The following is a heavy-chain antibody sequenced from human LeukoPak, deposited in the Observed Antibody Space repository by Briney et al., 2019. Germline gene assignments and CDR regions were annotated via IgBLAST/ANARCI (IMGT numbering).Heavy chain of an antibody. J-gene: IGHJ4*02. CDR3: ARRKALFWYFDY. CDR2: FYSSGST. Sequence: PSETLSLTCAVSGYSISSGYSWAWIRHSPGKGLEWIGNFYSSGSTYYNPSLKSRVTISVDTSKNQFSLSLNSVTAADTAVYYCARRKALFWYFDYWGQGTLVTVSS. D-gene: IGHD3-3*01. CDR1: GYSISSGYS. V-gene: IGHV4-38-2*01.